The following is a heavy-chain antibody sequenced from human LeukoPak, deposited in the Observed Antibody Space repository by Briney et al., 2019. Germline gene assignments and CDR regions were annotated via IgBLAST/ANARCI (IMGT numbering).Heavy chain of an antibody. Sequence: ASVKVSCKASGGTFSSYAISWVRQATGQGLEWMGWMNPNSGNTGYAQKFQGRVTMTRNTSISTAYMELSSLRSEDTAVYYCARERYYYDSSGYRYYYGMDVWGQGTTVTVSS. CDR3: ARERYYYDSSGYRYYYGMDV. J-gene: IGHJ6*02. V-gene: IGHV1-8*02. CDR1: GGTFSSYA. D-gene: IGHD3-22*01. CDR2: MNPNSGNT.